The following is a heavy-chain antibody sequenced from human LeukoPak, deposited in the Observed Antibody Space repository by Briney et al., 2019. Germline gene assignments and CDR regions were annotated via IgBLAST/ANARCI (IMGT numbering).Heavy chain of an antibody. Sequence: PGGSLRLSCAASGFTFTTYWMSWVRQAPGKGLEWVAVISYDGSNKYYANSVKGRFTISRDNSKNTLYLQMNSLRAEDTAVYYCAKDARYYDFWSGYYVYWGQGTLVTVSS. D-gene: IGHD3-3*01. J-gene: IGHJ4*02. CDR1: GFTFTTYW. CDR3: AKDARYYDFWSGYYVY. V-gene: IGHV3-30*18. CDR2: ISYDGSNK.